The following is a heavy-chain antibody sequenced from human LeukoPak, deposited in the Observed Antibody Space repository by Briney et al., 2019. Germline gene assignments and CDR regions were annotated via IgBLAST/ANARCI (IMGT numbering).Heavy chain of an antibody. CDR1: GGTFSSYA. Sequence: SVKVSCKTSGGTFSSYAISWVRQAPGQGLEWMGRIIPILGIANYAQKFQGRVTITADKSTSTAYMELSSLRSEDTAVYYCASATTVTTFSDYWGQGTLVTVSS. D-gene: IGHD4-17*01. V-gene: IGHV1-69*04. CDR2: IIPILGIA. CDR3: ASATTVTTFSDY. J-gene: IGHJ4*02.